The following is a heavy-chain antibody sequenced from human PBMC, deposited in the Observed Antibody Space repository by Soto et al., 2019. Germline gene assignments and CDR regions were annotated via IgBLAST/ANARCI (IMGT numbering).Heavy chain of an antibody. CDR3: ATQDAYGFDY. CDR2: IYYSGIT. J-gene: IGHJ4*02. Sequence: SETLSLTCSVSGDSITSYYWGWIRQTPGKGLEWIGFIYYSGITNFNPSLQSRVAMSVDTSKNLYSLNLTSVTAADTAFYFCATQDAYGFDYWGQGILVTVSS. CDR1: GDSITSYY. D-gene: IGHD4-17*01. V-gene: IGHV4-59*08.